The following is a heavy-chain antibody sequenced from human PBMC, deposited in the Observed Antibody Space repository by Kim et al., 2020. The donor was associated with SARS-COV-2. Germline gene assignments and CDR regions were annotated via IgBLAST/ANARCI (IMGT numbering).Heavy chain of an antibody. V-gene: IGHV5-51*01. Sequence: GESLKISCKGSGYSFTTYWIGWVRQMPGKGLELMGIIYPGDSDTRYSPSFQGQVVISADKSTNTAYLQWNSLKASDTAMYYCARPLSGATDYFEHWGQGTQVTVPS. CDR2: IYPGDSDT. CDR1: GYSFTTYW. D-gene: IGHD1-26*01. J-gene: IGHJ4*02. CDR3: ARPLSGATDYFEH.